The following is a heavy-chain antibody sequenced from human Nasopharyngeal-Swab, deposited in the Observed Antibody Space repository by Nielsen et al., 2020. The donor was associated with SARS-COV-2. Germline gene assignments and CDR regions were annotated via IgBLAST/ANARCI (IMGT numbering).Heavy chain of an antibody. Sequence: GESLKISCAASGFSFSNFWMAWVRQAPGKGLEWVANINPDGSDKYYLHSVKGRFTISRDNAKNSLFLQMNSLRADDTAVYFCARAQYTYGYIDFWGQGTLVTVSS. J-gene: IGHJ4*02. D-gene: IGHD5-18*01. CDR2: INPDGSDK. CDR1: GFSFSNFW. V-gene: IGHV3-7*01. CDR3: ARAQYTYGYIDF.